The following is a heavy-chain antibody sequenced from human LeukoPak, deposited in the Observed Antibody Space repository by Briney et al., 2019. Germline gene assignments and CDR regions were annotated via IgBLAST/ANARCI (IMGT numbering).Heavy chain of an antibody. Sequence: PGGSLRLSCAASGFTFSSYSMNWVRQAPGKGLEWVSAISGSGGSTYYADSMKGRFTISRDNSKNTLYLQMNSLRAEDTAVYYCAKGYGSGSYLADYWGQGTLVTVSS. D-gene: IGHD3-10*01. CDR3: AKGYGSGSYLADY. CDR1: GFTFSSYS. CDR2: ISGSGGST. V-gene: IGHV3-23*01. J-gene: IGHJ4*02.